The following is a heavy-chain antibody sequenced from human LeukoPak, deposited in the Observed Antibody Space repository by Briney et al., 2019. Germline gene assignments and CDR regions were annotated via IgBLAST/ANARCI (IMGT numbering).Heavy chain of an antibody. CDR3: TRDSGTYNWFDP. CDR1: GFTFSDSA. V-gene: IGHV3-73*01. J-gene: IGHJ5*02. CDR2: MDKETNLYAT. D-gene: IGHD1-26*01. Sequence: GGSLRLFCVASGFTFSDSATHWVRQSSGKGLEWIGHMDKETNLYATALAASVKGRFTVSRGDSKNTAYLHMNSLKTEDTALYYCTRDSGTYNWFDPWGQGTLVTVSS.